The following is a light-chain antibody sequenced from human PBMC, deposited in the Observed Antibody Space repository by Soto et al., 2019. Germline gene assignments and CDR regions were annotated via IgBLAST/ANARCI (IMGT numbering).Light chain of an antibody. CDR3: QQRSNWPPT. V-gene: IGKV3-11*01. CDR2: DVS. CDR1: QNISSY. J-gene: IGKJ1*01. Sequence: IVLKQSPVTLSLYPGERATLSCLASQNISSYLIWYQQKPGQAPRLLMYDVSNRATGIPARFSGSGSGTDFTLTISSLEPEDFAVYYCQQRSNWPPTFGQGTKVDIK.